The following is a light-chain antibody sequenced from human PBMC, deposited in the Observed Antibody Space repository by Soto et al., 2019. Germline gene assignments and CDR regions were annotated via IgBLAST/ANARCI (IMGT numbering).Light chain of an antibody. CDR2: VGTGGIVG. V-gene: IGLV9-49*01. CDR3: GADHGSGSNFVWV. CDR1: SGYSNYK. J-gene: IGLJ1*01. Sequence: QLVRTQPPSASASLGASVTLTCTLSSGYSNYKVDWYQQRPGKGPRFVMRVGTGGIVGSKGDGIPDRFSVLGSGLNRYLTIKNIQEEDESDYHCGADHGSGSNFVWVFGTGTKLTVL.